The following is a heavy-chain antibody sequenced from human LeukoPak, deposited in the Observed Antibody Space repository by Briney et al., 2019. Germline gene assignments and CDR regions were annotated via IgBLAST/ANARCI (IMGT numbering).Heavy chain of an antibody. J-gene: IGHJ4*02. CDR2: IYYSGST. V-gene: IGHV4-39*01. Sequence: SETLSLTCTVSGGSISSSSYYWGWIRQPPGKGLEWIGSIYYSGSTYYNPSLKSRVTISVDTSKNQFSLKLSSVTAADTAVYYCVGGSYYDYVWGSYRWTDWGQGTLVTVSS. CDR3: VGGSYYDYVWGSYRWTD. D-gene: IGHD3-16*02. CDR1: GGSISSSSYY.